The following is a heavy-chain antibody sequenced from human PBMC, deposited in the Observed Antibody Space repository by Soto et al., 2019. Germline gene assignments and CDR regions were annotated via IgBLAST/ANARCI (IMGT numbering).Heavy chain of an antibody. CDR1: GFTFSSYS. Sequence: GESLKISFAASGFTFSSYSMNWVRQAPGKGLEWVSSISSSSSYIYYADSVKGRFTISRDNAKNSLYLQMNSLRAEDTAVYYCARDKGYYYGMDVWGQGTTVTVSS. CDR2: ISSSSSYI. V-gene: IGHV3-21*01. J-gene: IGHJ6*02. CDR3: ARDKGYYYGMDV.